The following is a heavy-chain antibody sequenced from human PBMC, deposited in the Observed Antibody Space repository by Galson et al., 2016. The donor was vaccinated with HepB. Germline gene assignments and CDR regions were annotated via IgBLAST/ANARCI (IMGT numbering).Heavy chain of an antibody. D-gene: IGHD3-16*01. CDR3: GNHGGLDY. J-gene: IGHJ4*02. V-gene: IGHV3-23*01. CDR1: GVSFSNSG. Sequence: LRHSRAAAGVSFSNSGLSRVRHARGMGLEWDSGETRSRDATHYADFVKGRFTISRDNSKNTLYLYMNNLTAGDTAIYYCGNHGGLDYWGQGALVTVSS. CDR2: ETRSRDAT.